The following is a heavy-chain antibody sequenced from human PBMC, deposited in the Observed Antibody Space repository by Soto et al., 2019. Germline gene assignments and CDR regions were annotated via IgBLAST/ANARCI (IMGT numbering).Heavy chain of an antibody. V-gene: IGHV3-33*01. J-gene: IGHJ3*02. CDR3: ARDYQAMVRGVLDAFDI. D-gene: IGHD3-10*01. Sequence: GGSLRLSCAASGFTFSSYGMHWARQAPGKGLEWVAVIWYDGSNKYYADSVKGRFTISRDNSKNTLYLQMNSLRAEDTAVYYCARDYQAMVRGVLDAFDIWGQGTMVTVSS. CDR2: IWYDGSNK. CDR1: GFTFSSYG.